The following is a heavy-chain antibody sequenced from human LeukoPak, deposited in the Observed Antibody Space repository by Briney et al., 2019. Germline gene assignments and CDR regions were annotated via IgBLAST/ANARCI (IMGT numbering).Heavy chain of an antibody. CDR2: ISGAGSST. V-gene: IGHV3-23*01. J-gene: IGHJ4*02. Sequence: QPGGSLRLSCAASGFTFNTYAMSWVRQAPGKGLEWVSSISGAGSSTYYADSVKGRFTISRDNSKNTLYVQMNSLRAEDTAVYYCAKGEYTNGYLFDYWGQGTLVTVSS. CDR1: GFTFNTYA. CDR3: AKGEYTNGYLFDY. D-gene: IGHD5-24*01.